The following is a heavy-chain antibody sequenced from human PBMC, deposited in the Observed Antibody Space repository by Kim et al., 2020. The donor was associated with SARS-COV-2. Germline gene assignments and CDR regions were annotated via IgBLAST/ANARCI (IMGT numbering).Heavy chain of an antibody. CDR2: IRSKAYGGTT. CDR1: GFTFGDYA. CDR3: TRVSRDYYDSSGYYYGLDY. J-gene: IGHJ4*02. D-gene: IGHD3-22*01. Sequence: GGSLRLSCTASGFTFGDYAMSWVRQAPGKGLEWVGFIRSKAYGGTTEYAASVKGRFTISRDDSKSIAYLQMNSLKTEDTAVYYCTRVSRDYYDSSGYYYGLDYWGQGTLVTVSS. V-gene: IGHV3-49*04.